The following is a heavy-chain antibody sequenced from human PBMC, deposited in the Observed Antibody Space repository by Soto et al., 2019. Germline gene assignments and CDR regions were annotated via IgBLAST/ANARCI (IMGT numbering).Heavy chain of an antibody. CDR1: GGSVSTGTYY. CDR2: IYYSGST. Sequence: PSETLSLTCTVSGGSVSTGTYYWSWIRQPPGKGLEWIGYIYYSGSTNYNPSLKSRVTISVDTSRNQFSLKLSSVTAADTAVYYCASAGTVYGGNSGFDYWGQGTLVTVSS. CDR3: ASAGTVYGGNSGFDY. D-gene: IGHD1-1*01. J-gene: IGHJ4*02. V-gene: IGHV4-61*01.